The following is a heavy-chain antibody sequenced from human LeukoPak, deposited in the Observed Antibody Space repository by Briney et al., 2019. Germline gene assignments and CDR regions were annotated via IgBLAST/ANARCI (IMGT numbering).Heavy chain of an antibody. J-gene: IGHJ4*02. CDR2: IYYSGST. Sequence: SETLSLTCTVSGGSISSYYWSWIRQPPGKGLEWIGYIYYSGSTNYNPSLKSRVTISVDTSKNQFSLKLSSVTAADTAVCYCARVEVVDSPPEYWGQGTLVTVSS. V-gene: IGHV4-59*01. CDR3: ARVEVVDSPPEY. CDR1: GGSISSYY. D-gene: IGHD3-22*01.